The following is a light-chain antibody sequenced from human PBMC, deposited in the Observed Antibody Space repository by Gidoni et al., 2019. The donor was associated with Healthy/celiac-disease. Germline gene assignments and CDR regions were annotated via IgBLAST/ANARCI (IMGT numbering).Light chain of an antibody. Sequence: DIVMTQSPDSLAVSLGERATINCKSSQSVLYSSNNNNYLAWYQQKPGQPPKLLIYWASTRESGVPDRFSGSGSGTDFTLTISSLQAEDVAVYYCQQYYSLGTFGQXTRVEIK. J-gene: IGKJ1*01. V-gene: IGKV4-1*01. CDR3: QQYYSLGT. CDR1: QSVLYSSNNNNY. CDR2: WAS.